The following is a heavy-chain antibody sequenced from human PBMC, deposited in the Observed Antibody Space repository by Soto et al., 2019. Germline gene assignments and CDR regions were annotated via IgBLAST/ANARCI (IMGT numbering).Heavy chain of an antibody. Sequence: SETLSLTFTVSGGSISSGGYYWSVIRQHPLKGLEWIGYIYYSGSTYYNPSLKSRVTISVDTSKNQFSLKLSSVTAADTAVYYCARVGQQLEEYYYYGMDVWGQGTTVTVSS. J-gene: IGHJ6*01. D-gene: IGHD6-13*01. V-gene: IGHV4-31*03. CDR2: IYYSGST. CDR3: ARVGQQLEEYYYYGMDV. CDR1: GGSISSGGYY.